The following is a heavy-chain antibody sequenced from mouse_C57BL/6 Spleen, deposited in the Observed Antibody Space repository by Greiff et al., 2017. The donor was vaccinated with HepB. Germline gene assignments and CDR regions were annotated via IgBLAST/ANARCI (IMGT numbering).Heavy chain of an antibody. CDR1: GFTFSDYY. CDR3: ARAGVIYQGYFDV. J-gene: IGHJ1*03. D-gene: IGHD1-1*01. V-gene: IGHV5-16*01. CDR2: INYDGSST. Sequence: EVMLVESEGGLVQPGRSMKLSCTASGFTFSDYYMAWVRQVPEKGLEWVANINYDGSSTYYLDSLKSRFIISRDNAKNILYLQMSSLKSEDTATYYCARAGVIYQGYFDVWGTGTTVTVSS.